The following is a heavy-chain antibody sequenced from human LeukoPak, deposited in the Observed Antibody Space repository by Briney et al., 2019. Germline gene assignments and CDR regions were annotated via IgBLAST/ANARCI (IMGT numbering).Heavy chain of an antibody. J-gene: IGHJ4*02. CDR1: GDSISSYY. CDR2: IHTSGST. V-gene: IGHV4-4*07. D-gene: IGHD2-21*01. Sequence: SETLSLTCTVSGDSISSYYWSWIRQPAGRGLEWIGRIHTSGSTNHNPSLTSRVTMSVDTSKNQFSLKLTSVTAEDTAVYYCAKGVVPGGSHIEFDYWGQGTLVTVSS. CDR3: AKGVVPGGSHIEFDY.